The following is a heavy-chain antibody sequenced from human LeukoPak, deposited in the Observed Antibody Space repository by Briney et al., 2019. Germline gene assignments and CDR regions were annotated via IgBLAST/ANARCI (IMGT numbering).Heavy chain of an antibody. Sequence: SETLSLTCTVSGGSISSYYWSWIRQPPGKGLEWIGYIYYSGSTSYNPSLKSRVTISVDTSKNQFSLKLSSVTAADTAVYYCARQIGIAVADAFDIWGQGTMVTVSS. CDR1: GGSISSYY. CDR3: ARQIGIAVADAFDI. V-gene: IGHV4-59*08. CDR2: IYYSGST. D-gene: IGHD6-19*01. J-gene: IGHJ3*02.